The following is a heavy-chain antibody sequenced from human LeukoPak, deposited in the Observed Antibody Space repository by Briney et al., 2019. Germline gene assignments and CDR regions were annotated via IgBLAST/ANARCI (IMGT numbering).Heavy chain of an antibody. CDR3: ARYYYGSPFDI. CDR2: IYTSGST. Sequence: SQTLSLTCTVSGGSISSGSYYWSWIRQPAGKGLEWIGRIYTSGSTNYNPSLKSRVTISVDTSKNQFSLKLSSVTAPDTAVYYCARYYYGSPFDIWGEGTMVTVSS. V-gene: IGHV4-61*02. CDR1: GGSISSGSYY. J-gene: IGHJ3*02. D-gene: IGHD3-10*01.